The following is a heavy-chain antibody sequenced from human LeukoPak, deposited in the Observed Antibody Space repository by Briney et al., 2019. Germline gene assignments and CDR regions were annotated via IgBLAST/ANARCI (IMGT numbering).Heavy chain of an antibody. J-gene: IGHJ5*02. D-gene: IGHD3-22*01. CDR2: IGPNSGGT. V-gene: IGHV1-2*02. Sequence: GASVKVSCKTSGYTFTGYYMHWVRQAPGQGLEWVGWIGPNSGGTNYAQKFQGRVTMTRDTSITTGYMELTRLTSDDTAVYYCTRGLMWGDYYYFGLWGQGSLVTVSS. CDR3: TRGLMWGDYYYFGL. CDR1: GYTFTGYY.